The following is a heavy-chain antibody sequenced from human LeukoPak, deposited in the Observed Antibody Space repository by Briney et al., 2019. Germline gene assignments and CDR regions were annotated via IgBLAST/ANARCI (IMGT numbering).Heavy chain of an antibody. CDR1: GFTFSSYA. D-gene: IGHD3-10*01. V-gene: IGHV3-23*01. CDR2: ISGSGVIT. Sequence: GGSLRLSCAAPGFTFSSYAMTWVRQAPGKGLQWVSAISGSGVITYYADSVKGRFTISRDNSKNTLYLQMNSLRAEDTAVYYCAKDLWFGELPHYWGQGTLVTVSS. CDR3: AKDLWFGELPHY. J-gene: IGHJ4*02.